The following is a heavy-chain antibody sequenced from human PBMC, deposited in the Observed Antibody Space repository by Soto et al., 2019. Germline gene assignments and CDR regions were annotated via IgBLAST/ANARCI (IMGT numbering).Heavy chain of an antibody. J-gene: IGHJ4*02. CDR2: IYDSVNT. CDR3: ARVGHRGYFAILTDY. D-gene: IGHD3-9*01. Sequence: SETLSLTCTVSGDSLSSGGHYWSWIRQHPGKGLEWIGHIYDSVNTYYSPSLRSRVTISADMSKNQFSLNLRSVIAADKAVYYCARVGHRGYFAILTDYWGQGTLVTVSS. V-gene: IGHV4-31*03. CDR1: GDSLSSGGHY.